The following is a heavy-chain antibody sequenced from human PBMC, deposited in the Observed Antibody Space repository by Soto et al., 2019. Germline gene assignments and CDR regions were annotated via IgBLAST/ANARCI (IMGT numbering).Heavy chain of an antibody. D-gene: IGHD4-4*01. CDR1: GYTITNYY. Sequence: ASVKVSCKASGYTITNYYMHWLRQAPGQGLEWMGWMNPRSGGAKYAQAFQDRVTMTRDASISTAYMEMTSLRHGDTAAYFCARSDDSTSYPLDLWGPGTLVTVSS. CDR2: MNPRSGGA. CDR3: ARSDDSTSYPLDL. V-gene: IGHV1-2*02. J-gene: IGHJ5*02.